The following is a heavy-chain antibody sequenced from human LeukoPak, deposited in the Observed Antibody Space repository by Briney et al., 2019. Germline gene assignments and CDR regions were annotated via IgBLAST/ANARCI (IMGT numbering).Heavy chain of an antibody. J-gene: IGHJ6*02. V-gene: IGHV3-48*03. CDR3: ARDATVTTPIDYYYYGMDV. CDR2: ISSSGSTI. CDR1: GFTFSSYE. Sequence: GGSLRLSCAASGFTFSSYEMNWVRQAPGKGLEGVSYISSSGSTIYYADSVKGRFTISRDNAKNSLYLQMNSLRAEDTAVYYCARDATVTTPIDYYYYGMDVWGQGTTVTVSS. D-gene: IGHD4-17*01.